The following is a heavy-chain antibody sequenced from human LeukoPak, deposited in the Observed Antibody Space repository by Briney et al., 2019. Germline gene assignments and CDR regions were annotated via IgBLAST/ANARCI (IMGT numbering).Heavy chain of an antibody. Sequence: ASVKVSCKASGYTFTGYYMHWVRQAPGQGLEWMGRINPNSGGTNYAQKFQGRVTMTRDTSISTAYMELSRLRSEDTAVYYCATAAGRRWLQFVSFDYWGQGTLVTVSS. CDR2: INPNSGGT. D-gene: IGHD5-24*01. J-gene: IGHJ4*02. V-gene: IGHV1-2*06. CDR1: GYTFTGYY. CDR3: ATAAGRRWLQFVSFDY.